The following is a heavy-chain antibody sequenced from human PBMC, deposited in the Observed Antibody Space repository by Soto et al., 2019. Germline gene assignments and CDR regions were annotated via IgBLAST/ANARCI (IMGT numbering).Heavy chain of an antibody. Sequence: GASVKVSGKASGYTFTSYYMHWVRQAPGQGLEWMGIINPSGGSTSYAQKFQGRVTMTRDTSTSTVYMELSSLRSEDTAVYYCARDHGSWYIDYWGQGTLVTVSS. CDR3: ARDHGSWYIDY. CDR1: GYTFTSYY. J-gene: IGHJ4*02. V-gene: IGHV1-46*01. CDR2: INPSGGST. D-gene: IGHD6-13*01.